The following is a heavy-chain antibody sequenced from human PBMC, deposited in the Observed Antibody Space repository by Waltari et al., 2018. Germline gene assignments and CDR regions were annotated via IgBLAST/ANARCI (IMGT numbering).Heavy chain of an antibody. CDR2: INPNDVDT. Sequence: QVQLVQSGAEVKKPGASVKVSCKASGYTLTGHYVHWVRQAPGQGLEWMGKINPNDVDTSHAQKFQGRVTMTRDTSTSTVYMELSSLRSEDTAVYYCARDQRNDFWSSSLDYWGQGTLVTVSS. D-gene: IGHD3-3*01. CDR3: ARDQRNDFWSSSLDY. CDR1: GYTLTGHY. J-gene: IGHJ4*02. V-gene: IGHV1-46*01.